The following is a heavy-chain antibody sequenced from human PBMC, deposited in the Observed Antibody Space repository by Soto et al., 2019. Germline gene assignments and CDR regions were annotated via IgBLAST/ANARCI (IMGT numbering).Heavy chain of an antibody. CDR3: ARGPRGYVYYHGMDV. CDR1: GXSISSYY. CDR2: IDTSGTT. D-gene: IGHD3-10*01. V-gene: IGHV4-4*07. Sequence: LSLTFTVSGXSISSYYVSWIRQSAGKGLEWIGRIDTSGTTNYNPSLKSRVTMSVDASKNHFSLNLSSVTAADTAVYYCARGPRGYVYYHGMDVWGQGTTVTVSS. J-gene: IGHJ6*02.